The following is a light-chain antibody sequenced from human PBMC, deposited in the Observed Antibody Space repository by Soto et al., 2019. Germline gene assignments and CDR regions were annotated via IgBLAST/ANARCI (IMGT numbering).Light chain of an antibody. CDR1: SSNIGTNT. Sequence: QLVLTQPPSASGTPGQRVTISCSGSSSNIGTNTVNWYQQLPGSAPKFLIYSNNQRPSGVPDRFSGSKSGTSASLAISGLQPDDQADYYCAAWDGSLNGVLFGGGTKLTVL. CDR3: AAWDGSLNGVL. CDR2: SNN. J-gene: IGLJ2*01. V-gene: IGLV1-44*01.